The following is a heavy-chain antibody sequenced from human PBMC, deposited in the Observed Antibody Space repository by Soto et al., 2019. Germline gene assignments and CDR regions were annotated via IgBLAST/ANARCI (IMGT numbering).Heavy chain of an antibody. V-gene: IGHV1-69*06. CDR1: GGTFSSYA. CDR2: IIPIFGTA. D-gene: IGHD3-22*01. Sequence: ASVKVSCKASGGTFSSYAISWVRQAPGQGLEWMGGIIPIFGTANYAQKFQGRVTITADKSTSTAYMELSSLRSEDTAVYYCAREIDARSGYPAFDIWGQGTMVTVSS. J-gene: IGHJ3*02. CDR3: AREIDARSGYPAFDI.